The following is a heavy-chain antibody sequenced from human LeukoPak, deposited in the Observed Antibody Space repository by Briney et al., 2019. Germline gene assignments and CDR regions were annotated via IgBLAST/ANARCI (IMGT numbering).Heavy chain of an antibody. CDR2: VNLQGST. CDR1: GGSITSTNY. CDR3: AKDRLPGIALTGT. Sequence: SETLSLTCGVSGGSITSTNYWTWVRQPPGKGLEWIGEVNLQGSTNYNPSLMGRVAISVDMSENHISLQLTSVTAEDTAVYYCAKDRLPGIALTGTWGQGTLVTVSS. J-gene: IGHJ5*02. V-gene: IGHV4-4*02. D-gene: IGHD6-19*01.